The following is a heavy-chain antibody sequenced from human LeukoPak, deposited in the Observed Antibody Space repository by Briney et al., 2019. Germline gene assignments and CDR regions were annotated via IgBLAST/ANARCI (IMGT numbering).Heavy chain of an antibody. CDR3: ARKGWTLD. D-gene: IGHD3/OR15-3a*01. V-gene: IGHV4-39*01. J-gene: IGHJ4*02. CDR2: IYYSGST. Sequence: SETLSLTCTVSGGSISSGSYYWGWIRQPPGKGLEWIGSIYYSGSTYYNPSLKSRVTISVDTSKNQFSLKLSSVTAADTAVYYCARKGWTLDWGQGTLVTVSS. CDR1: GGSISSGSYY.